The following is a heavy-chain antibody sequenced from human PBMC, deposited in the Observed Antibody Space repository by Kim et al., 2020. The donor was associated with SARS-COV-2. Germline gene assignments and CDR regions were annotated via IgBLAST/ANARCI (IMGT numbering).Heavy chain of an antibody. D-gene: IGHD3-10*01. Sequence: GGSLRLSCAASEFTFSNYRMNWVRQAPGKWLEWISAISSSPSYIFYADSVKGRFSVSRDDAKRSVYLQMWSLRDEDTAVYYCARETDEYDYGYRYFDHWG. CDR2: ISSSPSYI. V-gene: IGHV3-21*01. CDR3: ARETDEYDYGYRYFDH. J-gene: IGHJ4*01. CDR1: EFTFSNYR.